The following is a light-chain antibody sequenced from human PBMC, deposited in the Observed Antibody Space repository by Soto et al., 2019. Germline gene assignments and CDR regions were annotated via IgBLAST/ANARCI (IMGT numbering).Light chain of an antibody. Sequence: DIQITQSPSSLSSSVLERFTITCRASQTISSWLAWYQQKPGKAPKLLIYAASSLQSGVPSRFSGSGSGTDFTLTISSLQPEDFATYYCQQSYSTPITFGQGTRLEIK. CDR3: QQSYSTPIT. CDR1: QTISSW. CDR2: AAS. V-gene: IGKV1-39*01. J-gene: IGKJ5*01.